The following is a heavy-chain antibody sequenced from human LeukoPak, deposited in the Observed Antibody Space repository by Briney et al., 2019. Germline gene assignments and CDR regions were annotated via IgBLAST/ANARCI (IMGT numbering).Heavy chain of an antibody. V-gene: IGHV3-21*01. D-gene: IGHD1-1*01. J-gene: IGHJ4*02. CDR1: GFTFSGYT. CDR2: ISSSSSSI. CDR3: ARSGYNWNDVVFFDY. Sequence: GGSLRLSCAASGFTFSGYTMNWVRQAPGKGLEWVSSISSSSSSIYYADSVKGRFTISRDNAKNSLYLQMNSLRAEDTAVYYCARSGYNWNDVVFFDYWGQGILVTVSS.